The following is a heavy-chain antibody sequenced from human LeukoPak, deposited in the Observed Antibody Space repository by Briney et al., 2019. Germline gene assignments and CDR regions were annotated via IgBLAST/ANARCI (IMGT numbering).Heavy chain of an antibody. J-gene: IGHJ3*02. V-gene: IGHV4-4*07. Sequence: SETLSLTCTVSGGSISSYYWSWIRQPAGKGLEWIGRIYTSGSTNYNPSHKSRVTMSVDTSKNQFSLKLSSVTAADTAVYYCARIKLTYSAFDIWGQGTMVTVSS. CDR2: IYTSGST. D-gene: IGHD2-15*01. CDR3: ARIKLTYSAFDI. CDR1: GGSISSYY.